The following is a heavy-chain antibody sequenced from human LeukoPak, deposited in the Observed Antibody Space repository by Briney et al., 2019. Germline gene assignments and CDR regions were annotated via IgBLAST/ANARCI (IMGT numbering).Heavy chain of an antibody. CDR3: ARDLAAMVTFWETTFDY. V-gene: IGHV3-30*04. CDR2: ISFDGSNK. J-gene: IGHJ4*02. CDR1: GFTFSSYA. D-gene: IGHD5-18*01. Sequence: GGTLGLYCAASGFTFSSYAMHWVRQAPGKGLEWAAAISFDGSNKYYADSVKGRFTISRDNSKNTLYLQMNSLRAEDTAVYYCARDLAAMVTFWETTFDYWGQGTLVTVSS.